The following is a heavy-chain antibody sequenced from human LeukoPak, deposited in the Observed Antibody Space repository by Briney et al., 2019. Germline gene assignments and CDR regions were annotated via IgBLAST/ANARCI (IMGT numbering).Heavy chain of an antibody. V-gene: IGHV3-48*01. CDR1: GFTFSSYS. Sequence: GGSLRLSCAASGFTFSSYSMNWVRQAPGKGLEWVSYISSSSSTIYYADSVKGRFTISRDNAKNSLYLQMNSLRAEDTAVYYCAANPWGYYDSSGYPEYYFDYWGQGTLVTVSS. D-gene: IGHD3-22*01. CDR3: AANPWGYYDSSGYPEYYFDY. J-gene: IGHJ4*02. CDR2: ISSSSSTI.